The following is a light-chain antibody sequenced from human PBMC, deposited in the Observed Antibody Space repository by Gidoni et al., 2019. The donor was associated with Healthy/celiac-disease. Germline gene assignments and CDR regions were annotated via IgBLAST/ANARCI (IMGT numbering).Light chain of an antibody. CDR3: QVCDSSSDHGWV. V-gene: IGLV3-21*02. J-gene: IGLJ2*01. CDR2: DDS. Sequence: SYVLTQPPSVSVAPGQTARITCGGNNIGSKSVHWYQHKSGQAPVLVVYDDSDRDSGLPERFSGSNSGNTDTLTISRVEAGDEADYYCQVCDSSSDHGWVFGGGTKLTVL. CDR1: NIGSKS.